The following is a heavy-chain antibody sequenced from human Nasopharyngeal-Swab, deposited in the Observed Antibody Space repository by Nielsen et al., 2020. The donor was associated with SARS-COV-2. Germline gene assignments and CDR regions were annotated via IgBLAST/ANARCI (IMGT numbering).Heavy chain of an antibody. J-gene: IGHJ4*02. CDR3: ARDHASGSGSFDY. Sequence: GESLKISCAASGFTFSSYSMNWVRQAPGKGLEWVSSISSSSSYIYYADSVKGRFTISRDNAKNSLYLQMNSLRAEDTAVYYCARDHASGSGSFDYWGQGTLVTVSS. V-gene: IGHV3-21*01. D-gene: IGHD3-10*01. CDR2: ISSSSSYI. CDR1: GFTFSSYS.